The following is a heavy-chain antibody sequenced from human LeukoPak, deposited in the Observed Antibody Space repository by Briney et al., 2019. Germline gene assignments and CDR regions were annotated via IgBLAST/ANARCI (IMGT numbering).Heavy chain of an antibody. CDR3: ARDPPLGSSSLGRQDGFFDY. CDR2: ISSSGSTI. Sequence: AVKLRFSGAGSRFTCSDYYMSWIPPAPGNGLMGGSYISSSGSTIEYADSVKGRITIATDNATNSLYLQMNSLRAEDTAVYYCARDPPLGSSSLGRQDGFFDYWGQGTLVTVSS. D-gene: IGHD6-6*01. V-gene: IGHV3-11*01. J-gene: IGHJ4*02. CDR1: RFTCSDYY.